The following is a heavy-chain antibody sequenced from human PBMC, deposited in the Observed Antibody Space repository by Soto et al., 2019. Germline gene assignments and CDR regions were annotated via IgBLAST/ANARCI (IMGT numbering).Heavy chain of an antibody. D-gene: IGHD5-12*01. CDR1: GDSVSSNSAA. CDR3: ASCRDIYGAVCANFDY. CDR2: TYYRSKWYN. J-gene: IGHJ4*02. V-gene: IGHV6-1*01. Sequence: SQTLSLTCAISGDSVSSNSAAWNWIRQSPSRGLEWLGRTYYRSKWYNDYAVSVKSRITINPDTSKNQSSLQLNSVTPEDTAVYYCASCRDIYGAVCANFDYWGLGILVTVSS.